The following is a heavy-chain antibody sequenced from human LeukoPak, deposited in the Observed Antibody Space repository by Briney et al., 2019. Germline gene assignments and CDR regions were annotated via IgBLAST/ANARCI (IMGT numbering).Heavy chain of an antibody. V-gene: IGHV3-21*01. J-gene: IGHJ5*02. D-gene: IGHD3-10*01. CDR3: ARETDYPNWFDP. Sequence: GGSLRLSCAASGFTFSSYSMNWVRQAPGKGLEWVSSISSSSSYIYYADSVRGRFTISRDNAKNSLYLQMNSLRAEDTAVYYCARETDYPNWFDPWGQGTLVTVSS. CDR2: ISSSSSYI. CDR1: GFTFSSYS.